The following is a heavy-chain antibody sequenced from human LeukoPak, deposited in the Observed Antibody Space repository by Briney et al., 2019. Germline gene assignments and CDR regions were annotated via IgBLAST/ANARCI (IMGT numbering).Heavy chain of an antibody. J-gene: IGHJ5*02. CDR2: IYYSGST. CDR3: AATVTSGLYNWFDP. V-gene: IGHV4-61*05. Sequence: SETLSLTCTVSGGSISSSSYYWGWIRQPPGKGLEWIGYIYYSGSTNYNPSLKSRVTISVDTSKNQFSLKLSSVTAADTAVYYCAATVTSGLYNWFDPWGQGTLVTVSS. D-gene: IGHD4-17*01. CDR1: GGSISSSSYY.